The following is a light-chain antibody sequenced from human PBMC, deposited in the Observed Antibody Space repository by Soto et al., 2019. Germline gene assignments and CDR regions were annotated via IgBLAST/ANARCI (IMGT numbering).Light chain of an antibody. Sequence: EIVLTQSPGTLSLSPGERATLSCRASQSVNSNYLGWYQKKPAQAPRLLIYAASSRATGVPARFSGSRSGAEFTLTISSLQSEDFAVYYCQHYVTWPLTFGGGTKVE. CDR3: QHYVTWPLT. CDR1: QSVNSNY. CDR2: AAS. J-gene: IGKJ4*01. V-gene: IGKV3-20*01.